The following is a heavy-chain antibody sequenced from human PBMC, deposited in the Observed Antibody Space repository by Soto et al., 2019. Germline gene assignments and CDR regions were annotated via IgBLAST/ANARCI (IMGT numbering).Heavy chain of an antibody. V-gene: IGHV3-23*01. D-gene: IGHD2-2*01. Sequence: GGSLRLSCTASGFAFSSYAMNWVRQAPGKRLEWVSGIVDTGGRTFYADSVKGRFTISRDNAKNTLYLEMNSLRSEDTAIYYCAPVPAASSYYNTDVWGQGTTVTVSS. CDR1: GFAFSSYA. CDR3: APVPAASSYYNTDV. J-gene: IGHJ6*02. CDR2: IVDTGGRT.